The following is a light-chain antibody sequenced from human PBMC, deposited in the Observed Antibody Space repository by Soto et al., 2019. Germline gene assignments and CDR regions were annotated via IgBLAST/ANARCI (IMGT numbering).Light chain of an antibody. CDR1: QSVLYSSNNKNY. V-gene: IGKV4-1*01. J-gene: IGKJ1*01. CDR2: WAS. Sequence: DIVMTQSPDSLAVSLGERATINCKSSQSVLYSSNNKNYLAWYQQKPGQPPKLLIYWASTRASGVPDRFSGSGSGTDFTLTISSLQAEDVAVYYCQQYYSTPQSFGHGTKVEI. CDR3: QQYYSTPQS.